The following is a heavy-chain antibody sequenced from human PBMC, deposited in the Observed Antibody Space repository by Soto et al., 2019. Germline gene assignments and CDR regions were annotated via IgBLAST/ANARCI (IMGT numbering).Heavy chain of an antibody. CDR1: GLIFSNYK. D-gene: IGHD2-8*01. Sequence: GGSLRLSCAASGLIFSNYKMHWVRQAPGKGLVWVSRINTDGSITDYADSVKGRFTVSRDNAKNTMYLQMNSLTADDTAVYYCARDTNGLHYWGQGALVTVSS. CDR3: ARDTNGLHY. V-gene: IGHV3-74*01. CDR2: INTDGSIT. J-gene: IGHJ4*02.